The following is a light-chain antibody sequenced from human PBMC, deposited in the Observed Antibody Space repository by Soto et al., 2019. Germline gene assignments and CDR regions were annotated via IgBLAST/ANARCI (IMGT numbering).Light chain of an antibody. CDR2: DTS. Sequence: EIVVTQSPATLSASPGERVTLSCRASQFVSSRLAWYQQRPGQVPRLLIYDTSTRATGIPDRFSGSGSGTDFTLTISSLEPEDFAVYYCQQRGNWPLYTFGQGTKVEMK. V-gene: IGKV3-11*01. J-gene: IGKJ2*01. CDR3: QQRGNWPLYT. CDR1: QFVSSR.